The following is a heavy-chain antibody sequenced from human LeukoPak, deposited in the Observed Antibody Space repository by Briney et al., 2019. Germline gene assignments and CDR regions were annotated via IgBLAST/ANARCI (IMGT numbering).Heavy chain of an antibody. CDR1: GFTFSSYA. CDR2: ISGSGGST. J-gene: IGHJ4*02. CDR3: AKDEDSSGWYDLGGY. V-gene: IGHV3-23*01. D-gene: IGHD6-19*01. Sequence: GGSLRLSSAASGFTFSSYAMSWVRQAPGKGLEWVSAISGSGGSTYYADSVKGRFTISRDNSKNTLYLQMNSLRAEDTAVYYCAKDEDSSGWYDLGGYWGQGTLVTVSS.